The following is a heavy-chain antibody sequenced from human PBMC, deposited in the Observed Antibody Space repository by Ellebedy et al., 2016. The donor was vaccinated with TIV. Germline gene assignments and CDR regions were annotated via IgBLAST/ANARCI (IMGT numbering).Heavy chain of an antibody. CDR1: GYTFIAYY. J-gene: IGHJ4*02. V-gene: IGHV1-2*02. Sequence: AASVKVSCKASGYTFIAYYIHWLRQAPGQGLEWMGWINPLSRATNYAQKFQGSVTMTRDTSISTAYMDLHRLRPDDTAVYFCARTPSGTSGGDYWGQGTLVTVSS. D-gene: IGHD1-26*01. CDR2: INPLSRAT. CDR3: ARTPSGTSGGDY.